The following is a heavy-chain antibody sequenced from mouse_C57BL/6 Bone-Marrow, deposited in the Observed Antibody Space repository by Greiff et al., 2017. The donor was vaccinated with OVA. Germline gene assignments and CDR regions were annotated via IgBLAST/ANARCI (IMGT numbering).Heavy chain of an antibody. V-gene: IGHV14-4*01. D-gene: IGHD1-1*01. CDR2: IDPENGDT. CDR1: GFNIKDDY. CDR3: AYYGSSPWFAD. J-gene: IGHJ3*01. Sequence: VQLQQSGAELVRPGASVKLSCTASGFNIKDDYMHWVKQRPEQGLEWIGWIDPENGDTEYASKFQGKATITADTSSNTAYLQLSSLTSEDTAVYYCAYYGSSPWFADWGQGTLVTVSA.